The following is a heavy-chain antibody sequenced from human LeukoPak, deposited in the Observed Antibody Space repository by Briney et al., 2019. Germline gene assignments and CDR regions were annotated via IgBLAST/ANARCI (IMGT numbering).Heavy chain of an antibody. D-gene: IGHD3-3*02. CDR2: ISSSGSTI. Sequence: GGSLRLSCAASGFTFSDYYMTWIRQAPGKGLEWVSKISSSGSTIYYADSVKGRFTISRDNSKNTLYLQMNSLRGDDTAIYFCAKVSIRYSRFDYFQHWGKGTLVTVSS. V-gene: IGHV3-11*04. J-gene: IGHJ1*01. CDR1: GFTFSDYY. CDR3: AKVSIRYSRFDYFQH.